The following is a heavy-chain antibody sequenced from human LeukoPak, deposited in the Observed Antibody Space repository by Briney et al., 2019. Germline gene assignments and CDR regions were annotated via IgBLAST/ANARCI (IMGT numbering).Heavy chain of an antibody. V-gene: IGHV4-59*01. CDR1: GGSISSYF. CDR3: ARGGDYGDYLPPPFDY. CDR2: IYYSGST. D-gene: IGHD4-17*01. J-gene: IGHJ4*02. Sequence: SETLSLTCTVSGGSISSYFWSWIRQPPGKGLEWIGYIYYSGSTNYNPSLKSRVTISVDTSKNPFSLKLSSVTAADTAVYYCARGGDYGDYLPPPFDYWGQGTLVTVSS.